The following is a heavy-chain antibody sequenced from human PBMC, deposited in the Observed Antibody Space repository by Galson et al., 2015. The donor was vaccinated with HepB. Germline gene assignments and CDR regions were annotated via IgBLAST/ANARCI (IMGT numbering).Heavy chain of an antibody. CDR3: ARCRAAVGYVVDI. Sequence: SLRLSCAASGFTFSNFWMSWVRQAPGKGLEWVANIKQDGSEKYDVDSVKGRFTISRDNAKNSLYLQMNSLRAEDTAVYYCARCRAAVGYVVDIWGQGTMVTVS. J-gene: IGHJ3*02. CDR1: GFTFSNFW. V-gene: IGHV3-7*01. D-gene: IGHD3-10*02. CDR2: IKQDGSEK.